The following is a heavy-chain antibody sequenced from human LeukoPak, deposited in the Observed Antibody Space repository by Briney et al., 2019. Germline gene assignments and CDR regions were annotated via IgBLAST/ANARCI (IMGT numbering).Heavy chain of an antibody. CDR1: GFTFSSYG. Sequence: GRSLRLSCAASGFTFSSYGMHWVRQAPGKGLEWVAVISYDGSNKYYADSVKGRFTISRDNSKNTLYLQMNSLRAEDTAVYYCAIGYSSSWFPGVFDYWGQGTLVTVSS. CDR2: ISYDGSNK. D-gene: IGHD6-13*01. CDR3: AIGYSSSWFPGVFDY. J-gene: IGHJ4*02. V-gene: IGHV3-30*03.